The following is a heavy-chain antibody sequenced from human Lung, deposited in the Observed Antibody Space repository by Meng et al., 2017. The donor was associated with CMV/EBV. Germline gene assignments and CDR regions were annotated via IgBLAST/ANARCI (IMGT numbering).Heavy chain of an antibody. CDR3: TSWPDCKHCYYYGMDV. CDR2: IRSKANSYAT. J-gene: IGHJ6*02. V-gene: IGHV3-73*01. Sequence: GESLKISCAASGFTFSGSAMHWDRQASGKGLEWVGRIRSKANSYATAYAASVKGRFTISSNDSKNTAYLQINSLKTENTAVYYCTSWPDCKHCYYYGMDVWGQGTXVTVSS. CDR1: GFTFSGSA. D-gene: IGHD2-21*02.